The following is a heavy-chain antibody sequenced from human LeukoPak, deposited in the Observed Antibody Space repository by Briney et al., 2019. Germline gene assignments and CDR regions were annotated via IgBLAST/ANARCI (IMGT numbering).Heavy chain of an antibody. CDR1: GFTFSSYV. Sequence: GGSLRLSCAASGFTFSSYVLHWVRKAPGKGLEWVADISYDGSNKYYADSVKGRFTISRDNSKNTLYLQMNSLRAEDTAVYYCARDPRYTSSWYFDYWGQGTLVTVSS. V-gene: IGHV3-30*14. D-gene: IGHD6-13*01. CDR2: ISYDGSNK. CDR3: ARDPRYTSSWYFDY. J-gene: IGHJ4*02.